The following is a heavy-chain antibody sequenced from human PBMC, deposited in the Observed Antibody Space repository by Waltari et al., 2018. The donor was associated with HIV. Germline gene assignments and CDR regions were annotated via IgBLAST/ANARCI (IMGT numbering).Heavy chain of an antibody. CDR2: IWFDRKKT. V-gene: IGHV3-33*02. CDR3: VREKGSSTGHYYGMDV. D-gene: IGHD2-2*01. J-gene: IGHJ6*02. Sequence: VQLVESGGGVVQPGTALRLPCVARGFNFTGFGWHWVRQAPGKGLEWLAVIWFDRKKTLYPESMRGRITISRDNSRNALFLQMNSLTAGDTATYYCVREKGSSTGHYYGMDVWGQGTTVTVSS. CDR1: GFNFTGFG.